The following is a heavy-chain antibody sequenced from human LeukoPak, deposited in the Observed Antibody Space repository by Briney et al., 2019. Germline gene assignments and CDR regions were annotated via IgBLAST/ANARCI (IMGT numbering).Heavy chain of an antibody. CDR2: ISGSGGST. CDR1: GFTFSSYA. CDR3: AKDAYYYDSSGYFDY. Sequence: GGSLRLSCAASGFTFSSYAMSWVRQAPGKGLEWVSAISGSGGSTYYADSVKGRFTISRDNSKNTLYLQMNSLRAEDMAVYYCAKDAYYYDSSGYFDYWGQGTLVTVSS. J-gene: IGHJ4*02. V-gene: IGHV3-23*01. D-gene: IGHD3-22*01.